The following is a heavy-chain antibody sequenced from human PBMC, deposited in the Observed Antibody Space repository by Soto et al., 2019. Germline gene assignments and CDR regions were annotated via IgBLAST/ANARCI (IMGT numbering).Heavy chain of an antibody. CDR3: SRDAAAMRIVSLLNSPDY. V-gene: IGHV3-7*01. D-gene: IGHD2-2*01. CDR2: IKQDGSET. CDR1: GFTFSSYW. Sequence: GGSLRLSCAASGFTFSSYWMTWVRPAPGKGLEWVANIKQDGSETYYVDSVKGRFTISRDNAKNSLYLQRNSLRVEDTSVYYRSRDAAAMRIVSLLNSPDYWGQGTLVTVSS. J-gene: IGHJ4*02.